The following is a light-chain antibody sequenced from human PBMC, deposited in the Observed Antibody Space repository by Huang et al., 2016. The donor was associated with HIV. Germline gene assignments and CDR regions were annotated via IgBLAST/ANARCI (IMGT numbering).Light chain of an antibody. CDR2: YAS. V-gene: IGKV6D-21*02. CDR1: QSIGSN. J-gene: IGKJ5*01. Sequence: EIVLTQSSDFQSVTPKEKVTITCRASQSIGSNLHWFQQKPYQSPKLLIKYASQSISGVPSRVSGSGSGTYFTLTINSLEAEDAAAYYCHQCSSFTFGQGTRLEIK. CDR3: HQCSSFT.